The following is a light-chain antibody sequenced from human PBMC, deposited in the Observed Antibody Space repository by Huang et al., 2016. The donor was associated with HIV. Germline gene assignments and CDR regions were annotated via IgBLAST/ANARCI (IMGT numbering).Light chain of an antibody. CDR1: QSVLYSSNNKNY. Sequence: DIVMTQYPDSLAVSLGERATINCKSSQSVLYSSNNKNYLAWYQQKPGQPPKLLIYWASTREYGVPDRFSGSGSGTDFTLTISSLQAEDVAVYYCQQYYSTPLTFGGGTKVEIK. V-gene: IGKV4-1*01. CDR3: QQYYSTPLT. CDR2: WAS. J-gene: IGKJ4*01.